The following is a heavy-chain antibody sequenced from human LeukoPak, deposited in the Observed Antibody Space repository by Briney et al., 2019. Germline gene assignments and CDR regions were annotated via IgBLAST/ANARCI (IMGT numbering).Heavy chain of an antibody. CDR1: GFTFDDYA. J-gene: IGHJ6*02. V-gene: IGHV3-9*01. CDR2: ISWNSGSI. D-gene: IGHD6-13*01. Sequence: GGSLRLSCAASGFTFDDYAMHWVRQAPGKGLEWVSGISWNSGSIGYADSVKGRFTISRDNAKNSLYLQMNSLRAEDTALHYCAKDLQQLTYYYYGMDVWGPGTTVTVSS. CDR3: AKDLQQLTYYYYGMDV.